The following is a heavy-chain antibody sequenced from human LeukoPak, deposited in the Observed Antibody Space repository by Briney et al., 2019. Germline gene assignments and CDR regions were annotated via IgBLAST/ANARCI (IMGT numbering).Heavy chain of an antibody. V-gene: IGHV1-2*06. Sequence: GASVKVSCKASGYTFTSYYMHWVRQAPGQGLEWMGRINPNSGGTNYAQKFQGRVTMTRDTSISTAYMELSRLRSDDTAVYYCAREGLDGYNRYYFDYWGQGTLVTVSS. CDR2: INPNSGGT. J-gene: IGHJ4*02. CDR3: AREGLDGYNRYYFDY. D-gene: IGHD5-24*01. CDR1: GYTFTSYY.